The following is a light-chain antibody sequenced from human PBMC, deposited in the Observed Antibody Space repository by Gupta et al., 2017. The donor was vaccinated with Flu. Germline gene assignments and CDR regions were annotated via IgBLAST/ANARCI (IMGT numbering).Light chain of an antibody. CDR2: DAS. J-gene: IGKJ4*01. CDR1: QDIRNF. Sequence: DIQMTQSPSSLSASVGDRVTITCQASQDIRNFLSWYQQKPGTAPNLLIYDASNLQGGVPSRFSGSGSGTHFTLTISNLQSEDSATYYCQQYDLIPLTFGGGTXVEIK. V-gene: IGKV1-33*01. CDR3: QQYDLIPLT.